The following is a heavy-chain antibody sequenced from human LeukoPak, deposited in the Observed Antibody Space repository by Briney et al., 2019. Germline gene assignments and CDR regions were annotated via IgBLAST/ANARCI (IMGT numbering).Heavy chain of an antibody. CDR3: ARHGKWWFGFPDY. CDR2: INHSGST. J-gene: IGHJ4*02. V-gene: IGHV4-34*01. CDR1: GGSFSGYY. D-gene: IGHD3-10*01. Sequence: PSETLSLTCAVYGGSFSGYYWSWIRQPPGKGLGWIGEINHSGSTNYNPSLKSRVTISVDTSKNQFSLKLSSVTAADTAVYYCARHGKWWFGFPDYWGQGTLVTVSS.